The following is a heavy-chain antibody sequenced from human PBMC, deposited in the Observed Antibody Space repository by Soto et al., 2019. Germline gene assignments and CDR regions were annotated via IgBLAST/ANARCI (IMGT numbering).Heavy chain of an antibody. Sequence: QVQLQQWGAGLLKPSETLSLTCAVYGGSFSGYYWSWIRQPPGQGLEWMGEINHIGSTNYNPSLKSRVTISVDKSKSQFSLKLSSVSAADTAVYYCARGGPECSSTSCSENNWFDPWGQGTMVTVSS. CDR3: ARGGPECSSTSCSENNWFDP. V-gene: IGHV4-34*01. J-gene: IGHJ5*01. CDR1: GGSFSGYY. D-gene: IGHD2-2*01. CDR2: INHIGST.